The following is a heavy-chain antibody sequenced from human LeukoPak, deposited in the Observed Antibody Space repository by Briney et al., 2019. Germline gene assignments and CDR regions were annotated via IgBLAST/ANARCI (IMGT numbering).Heavy chain of an antibody. CDR3: ARDSCSGGSCYFAFDI. CDR2: IWYDGSNN. D-gene: IGHD2-15*01. Sequence: GGSLRLSCAAPGSTFSSYGMHWVRQAPGKGLEWVAVIWYDGSNNYYADSVKGRFTISRDNSKNTLYLQMNSLGAEDTAVYYCARDSCSGGSCYFAFDIWGEGRMVTVSS. J-gene: IGHJ3*02. V-gene: IGHV3-33*01. CDR1: GSTFSSYG.